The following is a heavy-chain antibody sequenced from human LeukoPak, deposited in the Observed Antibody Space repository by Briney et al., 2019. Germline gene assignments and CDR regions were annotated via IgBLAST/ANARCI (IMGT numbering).Heavy chain of an antibody. D-gene: IGHD3-10*01. CDR3: ARGGAFDI. J-gene: IGHJ3*02. CDR2: ISGDGVST. Sequence: GGSLRLSCAASGFTFVDYAMHWVRQAPGKGLEWVSLISGDGVSTYYADSVKGRFTISRDNAKNSLYLQMNSLRAEDTAVYYCARGGAFDIWGQGTMVTVSS. V-gene: IGHV3-43*02. CDR1: GFTFVDYA.